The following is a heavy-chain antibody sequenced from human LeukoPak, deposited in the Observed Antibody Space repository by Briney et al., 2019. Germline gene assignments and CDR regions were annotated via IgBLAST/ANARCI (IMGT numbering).Heavy chain of an antibody. D-gene: IGHD6-19*01. V-gene: IGHV3-66*01. Sequence: GGSLRLSCAASGFTVSRNYMSWVRQAPGKGLEWVSVIYSGGRTYYADSVRGRFTISRDNSKNTLYLQMNSLRAEETAVYYCARGPAGAVAGTPYYYYMDVWGKGTTVTISS. CDR3: ARGPAGAVAGTPYYYYMDV. CDR2: IYSGGRT. CDR1: GFTVSRNY. J-gene: IGHJ6*03.